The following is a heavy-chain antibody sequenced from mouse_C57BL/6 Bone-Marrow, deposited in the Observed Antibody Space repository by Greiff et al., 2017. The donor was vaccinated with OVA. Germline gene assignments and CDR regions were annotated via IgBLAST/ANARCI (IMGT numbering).Heavy chain of an antibody. V-gene: IGHV1-64*01. D-gene: IGHD3-2*02. CDR2: IHPNSGST. J-gene: IGHJ3*01. CDR1: GYTFTSYW. CDR3: ARQLRLRPFAY. Sequence: QVQLKQPGAELVKPGASVKLSCKASGYTFTSYWMHWVKQRPGQGLEWIGMIHPNSGSTNYNEKFKSKATLTVDKSSSTAYMQLSSLRSEDSAVYYCARQLRLRPFAYWGQGTLVTVSA.